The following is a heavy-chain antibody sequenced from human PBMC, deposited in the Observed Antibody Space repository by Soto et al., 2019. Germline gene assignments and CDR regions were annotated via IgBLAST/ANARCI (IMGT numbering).Heavy chain of an antibody. V-gene: IGHV2-70*04. CDR2: IDWDDDK. CDR1: GFSLSTSGMR. J-gene: IGHJ6*02. D-gene: IGHD3-22*01. CDR3: ARAYYDSSGYFHGMDV. Sequence: VSGPTLVNPTQTLTLTCTFSGFSLSTSGMRVSWIRQPPGKALEWLARIDWDDDKFYSTSLKTRLTISKDTSKNQVVLTMTNMDPVDTATYYCARAYYDSSGYFHGMDVWGQGTTVTVSS.